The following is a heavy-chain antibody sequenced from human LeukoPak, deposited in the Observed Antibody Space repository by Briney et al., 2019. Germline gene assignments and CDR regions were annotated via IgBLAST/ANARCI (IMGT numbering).Heavy chain of an antibody. V-gene: IGHV1-46*04. D-gene: IGHD1-26*01. J-gene: IGHJ5*02. Sequence: ASVKVSCKASGYTSTNYNMHWVRQAPGQGLEWMGIINPSGTSTTYAQKLQGRVTMTRDTSTSIVYMELRSLRSEDTVVYYCARDARGSYLDPWGQGTLVTVSA. CDR3: ARDARGSYLDP. CDR1: GYTSTNYN. CDR2: INPSGTST.